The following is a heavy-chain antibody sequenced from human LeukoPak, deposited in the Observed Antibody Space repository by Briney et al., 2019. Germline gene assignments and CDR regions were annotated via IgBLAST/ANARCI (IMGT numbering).Heavy chain of an antibody. CDR3: ARGYYYDSSGYPDY. CDR1: GSTFTSYW. CDR2: IYPVDSAT. V-gene: IGHV5-51*01. Sequence: GGSLEISCQGSGSTFTSYWIGWVRQLPGKGLEWMGIIYPVDSATRYSPSFQGQVSISADKSINTAYLQWSTLKASDTAMYYCARGYYYDSSGYPDYWGQGTQVTVSS. J-gene: IGHJ4*02. D-gene: IGHD3-22*01.